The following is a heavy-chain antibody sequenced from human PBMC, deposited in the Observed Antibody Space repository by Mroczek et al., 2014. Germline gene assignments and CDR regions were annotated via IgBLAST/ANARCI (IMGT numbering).Heavy chain of an antibody. J-gene: IGHJ4*02. Sequence: QVQLVQSGPGLVKPSQTLSLTCTVSGDSISRGGYYWGWIRLHPGKGLEWIGYIYYTGSTDYNPSLKGRLIISIGTSKNQFSLNLSSVTAADTAVYYCTRLLWSGDVYFDYWGQGALVTVSS. CDR1: GDSISRGGYY. V-gene: IGHV4-31*03. D-gene: IGHD3-10*01. CDR2: IYYTGST. CDR3: TRLLWSGDVYFDY.